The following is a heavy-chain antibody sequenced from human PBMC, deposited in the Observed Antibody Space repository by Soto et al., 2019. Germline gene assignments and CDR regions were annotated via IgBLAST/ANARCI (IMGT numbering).Heavy chain of an antibody. D-gene: IGHD3-22*01. CDR3: AKDQGLVVATYFDY. CDR2: ISYDGSNK. Sequence: PGGSLRLSCAASGFTFSSYGMHWVRQAPGKGLEWVAVISYDGSNKYYADSVKGRFTISRDNSKNTLYLQMNSLRAEDTAVYYCAKDQGLVVATYFDYWGQGTLVTVSS. CDR1: GFTFSSYG. J-gene: IGHJ4*02. V-gene: IGHV3-30*18.